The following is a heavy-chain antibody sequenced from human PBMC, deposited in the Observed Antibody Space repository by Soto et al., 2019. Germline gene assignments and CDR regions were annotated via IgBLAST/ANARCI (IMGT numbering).Heavy chain of an antibody. Sequence: EVQLVESGGGLVQPGGSLRLSCTASGFTFSSYWMSWFRQAPGQGLEWVANIKHDGSEKNYVDSVKGRFTISTDNAKNSVFLQMNSLRAEDTAVYYCARQGGRRTYYYYSGMDVWGQGTTVTVSS. CDR2: IKHDGSEK. CDR1: GFTFSSYW. CDR3: ARQGGRRTYYYYSGMDV. V-gene: IGHV3-7*01. J-gene: IGHJ6*02. D-gene: IGHD3-16*01.